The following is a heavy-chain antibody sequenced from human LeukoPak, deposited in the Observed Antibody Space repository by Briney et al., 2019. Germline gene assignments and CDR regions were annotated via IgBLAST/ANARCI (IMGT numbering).Heavy chain of an antibody. Sequence: SETLSLTCAVYGGSFSGYYWSWIRQPPGKGLEWIGEINHSGSTNYSPSLKSRVTISVDTSKNQFSLKVSSVTAADTAVYYCARVGYSYSINDWSRTGLGAYPAKYHYYMDVWGKGTTVTVSS. D-gene: IGHD5-18*01. V-gene: IGHV4-34*01. J-gene: IGHJ6*03. CDR2: INHSGST. CDR1: GGSFSGYY. CDR3: ARVGYSYSINDWSRTGLGAYPAKYHYYMDV.